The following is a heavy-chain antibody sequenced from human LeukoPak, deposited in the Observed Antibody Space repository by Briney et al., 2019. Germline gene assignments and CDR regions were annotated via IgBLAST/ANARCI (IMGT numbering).Heavy chain of an antibody. D-gene: IGHD6-13*01. V-gene: IGHV3-48*03. J-gene: IGHJ4*02. Sequence: PGGSLRLSCAASGFTFSDYEMNWVRQAPGKGLEWVSYISSTGSTIYYADSVKGRFTISRDNAKNSLYLQMNSLRAEDTAVYYCASLHRGIAAAGTTVWGQGTLVTVSS. CDR2: ISSTGSTI. CDR3: ASLHRGIAAAGTTV. CDR1: GFTFSDYE.